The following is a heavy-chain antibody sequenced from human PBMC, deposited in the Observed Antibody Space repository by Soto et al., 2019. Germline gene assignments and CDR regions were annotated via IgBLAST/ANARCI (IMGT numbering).Heavy chain of an antibody. CDR2: IYYSGST. CDR1: GGSISSGDYY. Sequence: SETLSLTCTVSGGSISSGDYYWSWIRQPPGKGLEWIGYIYYSGSTYYNPSLKSRVTISIDTSKNQFSLKLSSVTAADTAVYHCAGVLAAAGTLDYWGQGTLVTVSS. D-gene: IGHD6-13*01. CDR3: AGVLAAAGTLDY. V-gene: IGHV4-30-4*01. J-gene: IGHJ4*02.